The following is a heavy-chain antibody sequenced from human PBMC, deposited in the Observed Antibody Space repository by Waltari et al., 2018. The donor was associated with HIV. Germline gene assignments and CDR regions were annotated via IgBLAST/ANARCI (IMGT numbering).Heavy chain of an antibody. D-gene: IGHD5-18*01. Sequence: EVQLVESGGGLVQPGGSLRLSCAASGFTFSSYWMHWVRQAPGKGLVLVSLINSDGSITSHADSVKGRFTNSRDNARNTLYLQMNSLGAEDTAMYYCAKGGTSGYTFGFGRWGQGTLVTVSS. J-gene: IGHJ1*01. V-gene: IGHV3-74*01. CDR3: AKGGTSGYTFGFGR. CDR2: INSDGSIT. CDR1: GFTFSSYW.